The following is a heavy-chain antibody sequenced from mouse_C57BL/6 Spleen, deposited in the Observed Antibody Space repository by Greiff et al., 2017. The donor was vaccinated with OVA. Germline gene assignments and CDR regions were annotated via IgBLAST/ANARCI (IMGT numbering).Heavy chain of an antibody. CDR1: GFTFSSYG. CDR3: ARTSYYSNYVSMDY. CDR2: ISSGGSYT. V-gene: IGHV5-6*01. Sequence: EVQLVESGGDLVKPGGSLKLSCAASGFTFSSYGMSWVRQTPDKRLEWVATISSGGSYTYYPDSVKGRFTISRDNAKNTLYLQMSSLKSEDTAMYYCARTSYYSNYVSMDYWGQGTSVTVSS. J-gene: IGHJ4*01. D-gene: IGHD2-5*01.